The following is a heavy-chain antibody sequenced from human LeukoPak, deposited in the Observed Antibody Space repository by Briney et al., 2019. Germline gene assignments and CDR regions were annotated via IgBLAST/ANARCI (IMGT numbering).Heavy chain of an antibody. Sequence: SETLSLTCTVSGGSISSTSYYWGWIRQPPGKELEWIGSIYYSGSTYYNPSLKSRVTISVDTSRNQFSLKLSSVTAADTAVYYCARVQTPSGSGSYSFDYWGQGTLVTVSS. CDR2: IYYSGST. V-gene: IGHV4-39*07. CDR1: GGSISSTSYY. D-gene: IGHD3-10*01. J-gene: IGHJ4*02. CDR3: ARVQTPSGSGSYSFDY.